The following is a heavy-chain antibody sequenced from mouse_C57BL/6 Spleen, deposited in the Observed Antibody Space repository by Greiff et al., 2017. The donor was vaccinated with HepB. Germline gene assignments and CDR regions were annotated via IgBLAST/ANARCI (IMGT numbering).Heavy chain of an antibody. CDR3: ARAYYSNLYYAMDY. CDR2: IYPGSGST. Sequence: VQLQQSGAELVKPGASVKMSCKASGYTFTSYWITWVKQRPGQGLEWIGDIYPGSGSTNYNEKFKSKATLTVDTSSSTAYMQLSSLTSEDSAVYYCARAYYSNLYYAMDYWGQGTSVTVSS. V-gene: IGHV1-55*01. D-gene: IGHD2-5*01. J-gene: IGHJ4*01. CDR1: GYTFTSYW.